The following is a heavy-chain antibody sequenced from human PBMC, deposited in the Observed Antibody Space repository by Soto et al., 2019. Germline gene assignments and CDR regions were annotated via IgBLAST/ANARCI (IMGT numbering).Heavy chain of an antibody. V-gene: IGHV1-69*12. CDR3: ARESKDLNSSGWYKSTLYYFDY. CDR2: IIPIFGTA. D-gene: IGHD6-19*01. CDR1: GGTFSSYA. J-gene: IGHJ4*02. Sequence: QVQLVQSGAEVKKPGSSVKVSCKASGGTFSSYAISWVRQAPGQGLEWMGGIIPIFGTANYAQKFQGRVTITADESTSTAYMELSSLRSEDTAVYYCARESKDLNSSGWYKSTLYYFDYWGQGTLVTVSS.